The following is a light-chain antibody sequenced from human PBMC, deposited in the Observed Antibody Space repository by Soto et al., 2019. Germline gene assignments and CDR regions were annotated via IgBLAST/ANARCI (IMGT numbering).Light chain of an antibody. CDR3: AAWDDSLSGVV. Sequence: QSVLTQPPSASGTPGQRVTISCSGSSSNIGSNYVYWYQQLPGTVPQLLIYRNSERPSGVPDRFSGSKSGTSASLAISGLXXXXXXDYYCAAWDDSLSGVVFGGGTKLTVL. CDR2: RNS. CDR1: SSNIGSNY. J-gene: IGLJ2*01. V-gene: IGLV1-47*01.